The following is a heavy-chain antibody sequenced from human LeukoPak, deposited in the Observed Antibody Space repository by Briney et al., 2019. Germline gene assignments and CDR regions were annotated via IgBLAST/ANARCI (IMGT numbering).Heavy chain of an antibody. V-gene: IGHV1-8*03. D-gene: IGHD6-25*01. CDR3: ARGQRRSSARRGSGYYYYMDV. CDR1: GYTFTSYD. J-gene: IGHJ6*03. CDR2: MNPNSGNT. Sequence: GASVKVSCKASGYTFTSYDINWVRQATGQGPEWMGWMNPNSGNTGYAQKFQGRVTITRNTSISTAYMELSSLRSEDTAVYYCARGQRRSSARRGSGYYYYMDVWGKGTTVTVSS.